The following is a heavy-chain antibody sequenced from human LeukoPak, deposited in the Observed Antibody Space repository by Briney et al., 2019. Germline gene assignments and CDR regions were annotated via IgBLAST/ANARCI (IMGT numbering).Heavy chain of an antibody. Sequence: ASVKVSCKASGYTFTSYGISWVRQAPGQGLEWMGWISAYNGNTNYAQKLQGRVTMTTDTSTSTAYMELRSLRSDDTAVYYCARVGGLTTVTTPDFDYWGQGTLVTVSS. CDR1: GYTFTSYG. CDR2: ISAYNGNT. CDR3: ARVGGLTTVTTPDFDY. D-gene: IGHD4-11*01. J-gene: IGHJ4*02. V-gene: IGHV1-18*01.